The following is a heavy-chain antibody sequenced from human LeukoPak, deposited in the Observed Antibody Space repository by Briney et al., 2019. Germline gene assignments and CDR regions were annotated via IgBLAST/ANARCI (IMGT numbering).Heavy chain of an antibody. J-gene: IGHJ4*02. D-gene: IGHD3-3*01. V-gene: IGHV4-30-2*01. CDR1: GGSISSGGYS. CDR3: ARSYDFWSGYSHY. Sequence: SQTLSLTCAVSGGSISSGGYSWSWIRQPPGKGLEWIGYIYHSGSTNYNPSLQSRVTISVDTSKNQLSLKLSSVTAADAAVYYCARSYDFWSGYSHYWGQGTLVTVSS. CDR2: IYHSGST.